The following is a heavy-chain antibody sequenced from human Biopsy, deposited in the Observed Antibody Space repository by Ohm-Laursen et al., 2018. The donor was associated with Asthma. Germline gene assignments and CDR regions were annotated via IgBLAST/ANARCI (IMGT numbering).Heavy chain of an antibody. Sequence: TLSLTCTVSGGTIRSHDWTWIRPPPGKGLEYIGDVSQTGSTNYNPSLDSRVTMSLDTSKNQFSLRMTHVTPADTAEYYCSRLADCSLGACYSYGWFDPWGQGTLVTVSS. CDR1: GGTIRSHD. D-gene: IGHD2-15*01. J-gene: IGHJ5*02. V-gene: IGHV4-59*11. CDR2: VSQTGST. CDR3: SRLADCSLGACYSYGWFDP.